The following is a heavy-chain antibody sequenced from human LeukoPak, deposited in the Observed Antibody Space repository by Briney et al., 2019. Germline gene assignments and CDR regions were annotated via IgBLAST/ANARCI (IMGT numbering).Heavy chain of an antibody. CDR2: ISTYNDNT. CDR3: AREGSSGFDY. D-gene: IGHD6-19*01. V-gene: IGHV1-18*01. CDR1: GYTFISYD. Sequence: APVKVSCKASGYTFISYDISWVRQAPGQGLEWMGWISTYNDNTNYAQKLQGRVTMTTDTSTSTAYMELRSLRSDDTAVYYCAREGSSGFDYWGQGTLVTVSS. J-gene: IGHJ4*02.